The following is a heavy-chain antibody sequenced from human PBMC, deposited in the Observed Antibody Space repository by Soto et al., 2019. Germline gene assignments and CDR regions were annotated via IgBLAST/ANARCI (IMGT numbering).Heavy chain of an antibody. V-gene: IGHV4-34*01. Sequence: PSETLSLTCAVYGGSFSGYYWSWIRQPPGKGLEWIGEINHSGSTNYNPSLKSRVTISVDTSKNQFSLKLSSVTAADTAVYYCARVYWEDFWSSYLPNNWFDPWGQGTLVTVSS. D-gene: IGHD3-3*01. CDR2: INHSGST. J-gene: IGHJ5*02. CDR3: ARVYWEDFWSSYLPNNWFDP. CDR1: GGSFSGYY.